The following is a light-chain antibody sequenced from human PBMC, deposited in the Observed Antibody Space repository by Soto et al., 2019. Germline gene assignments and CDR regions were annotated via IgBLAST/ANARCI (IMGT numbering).Light chain of an antibody. CDR1: TSNIGKNY. V-gene: IGLV1-47*02. CDR2: SNN. J-gene: IGLJ3*02. CDR3: ASWDDSLSGVV. Sequence: QPVLTQPPSTSGTPGQRVSLSCSGGTSNIGKNYVYWYHQVPGTAPKLLMYSNNQRPSGVPDRFSGSKSGTSASLAINGLRSEDEADYDCASWDDSLSGVVFGVGTKLTVL.